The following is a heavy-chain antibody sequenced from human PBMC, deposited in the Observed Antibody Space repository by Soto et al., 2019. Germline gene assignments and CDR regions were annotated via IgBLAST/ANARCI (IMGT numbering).Heavy chain of an antibody. J-gene: IGHJ5*02. CDR1: GASISGFY. D-gene: IGHD2-2*01. Sequence: SETLSLTCTVSGASISGFYWSWIRKSAGKGLEWIGRIYATGTTDYNPSLKSRVMMSVDTSKKQFSLKLRSVTAADTAVYYCARGRTGLFCSRNKCPGNWFDPWGQGTLVTVSS. V-gene: IGHV4-4*07. CDR3: ARGRTGLFCSRNKCPGNWFDP. CDR2: IYATGTT.